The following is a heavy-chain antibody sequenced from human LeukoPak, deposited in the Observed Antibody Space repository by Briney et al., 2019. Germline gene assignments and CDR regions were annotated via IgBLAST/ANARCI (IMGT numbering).Heavy chain of an antibody. CDR3: AKGIYSSGWSYFDY. CDR2: IWYDGSDE. J-gene: IGHJ4*01. Sequence: GGSLRLSCAASGFTFSSHGMHWVRQAPGKGLEWVSIIWYDGSDEYYADSVKGRFTISRDNSKNTLYLQMNSLRAEDTAVYYCAKGIYSSGWSYFDYWGHGTLVTVSS. D-gene: IGHD6-19*01. V-gene: IGHV3-33*06. CDR1: GFTFSSHG.